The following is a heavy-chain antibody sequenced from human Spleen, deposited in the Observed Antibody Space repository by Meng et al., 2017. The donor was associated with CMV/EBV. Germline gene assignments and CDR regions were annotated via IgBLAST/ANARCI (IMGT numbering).Heavy chain of an antibody. CDR1: GYIFKYYS. CDR2: INAGNGNT. V-gene: IGHV1-3*01. D-gene: IGHD6-13*01. CDR3: ARDGWQQSYYFDH. Sequence: QVQLVQTGAEVKNPGASVTLSCKTSGYIFKYYSMHWVRQAPGQRPEWMGWINAGNGNTKYSQKFKGRVTITRDTSASIGYMEVSSLRFEDTAVYYCARDGWQQSYYFDHWGQGALVTVSS. J-gene: IGHJ4*02.